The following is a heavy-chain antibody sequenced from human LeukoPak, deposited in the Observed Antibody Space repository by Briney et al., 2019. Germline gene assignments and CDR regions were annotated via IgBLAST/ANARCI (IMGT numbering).Heavy chain of an antibody. J-gene: IGHJ6*02. CDR1: GGTFSSYT. V-gene: IGHV1-69*13. Sequence: GASVKVSYKASGGTFSSYTISWVRQAPGQGLEWMGGIIPIFGTANYAQKFQGRVTITADESTSTAYMELSSLRSEDTAVYYCARGRYSSSINSMDVWGQGTTVTVSS. CDR2: IIPIFGTA. CDR3: ARGRYSSSINSMDV. D-gene: IGHD6-6*01.